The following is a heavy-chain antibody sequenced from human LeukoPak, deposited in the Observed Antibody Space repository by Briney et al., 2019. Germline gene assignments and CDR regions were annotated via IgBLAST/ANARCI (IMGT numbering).Heavy chain of an antibody. J-gene: IGHJ4*02. Sequence: PGGSLRLSCTASGFSCGDDAWSWFRQAPGRGLEFVSFIRKKGYGETTDYAASVRGRFTISRDDAKSTAYLQTNSLEIEDTALYYCSRGLHDYGDSNYYFDQWGRGTQVTVSS. CDR2: IRKKGYGETT. V-gene: IGHV3-49*03. CDR1: GFSCGDDA. D-gene: IGHD4-17*01. CDR3: SRGLHDYGDSNYYFDQ.